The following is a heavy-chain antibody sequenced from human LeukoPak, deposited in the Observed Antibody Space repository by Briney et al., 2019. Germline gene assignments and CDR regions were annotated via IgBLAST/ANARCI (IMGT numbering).Heavy chain of an antibody. J-gene: IGHJ3*02. V-gene: IGHV3-9*01. CDR2: ISWNSGSI. CDR1: GFTFSSYA. D-gene: IGHD3-10*01. Sequence: PGGSLRLSCAASGFTFSSYAMSWVRQAPGKGLEWVSGISWNSGSIGYADSVKGRFTLSRDNAKNSLYLQMNSLRVEDTALYYCAKDMRVNEYASGTYYKVKDGFDIWGQGTMVTVSS. CDR3: AKDMRVNEYASGTYYKVKDGFDI.